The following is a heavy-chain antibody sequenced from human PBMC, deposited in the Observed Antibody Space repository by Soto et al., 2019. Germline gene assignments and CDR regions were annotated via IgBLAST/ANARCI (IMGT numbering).Heavy chain of an antibody. CDR2: ISYDGSNK. J-gene: IGHJ4*02. V-gene: IGHV3-30-3*01. CDR1: GFTLSSYA. Sequence: GGSLRLSCAASGFTLSSYAMHWVRQAPGKGLEWVAVISYDGSNKYYADSVKGRFTISRDNSKNTLYLQMNSLRAEDTAVYYCAYSSTPFDYWGQGTLVTVSS. CDR3: AYSSTPFDY. D-gene: IGHD6-13*01.